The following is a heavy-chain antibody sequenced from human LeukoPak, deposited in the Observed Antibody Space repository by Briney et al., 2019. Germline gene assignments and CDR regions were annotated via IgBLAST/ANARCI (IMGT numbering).Heavy chain of an antibody. CDR2: ISSSGSTI. V-gene: IGHV3-11*04. CDR3: AREYYDSSGYYYFDH. CDR1: GFTFSDYY. Sequence: PGGSLRLSCAASGFTFSDYYMSWIRQAPGKGLEGVSYISSSGSTIYYADSVKGRFTISRDNAKNSLYLQMNSLRAEDTAVYYCAREYYDSSGYYYFDHWGQGTLVTVSS. J-gene: IGHJ4*02. D-gene: IGHD3-22*01.